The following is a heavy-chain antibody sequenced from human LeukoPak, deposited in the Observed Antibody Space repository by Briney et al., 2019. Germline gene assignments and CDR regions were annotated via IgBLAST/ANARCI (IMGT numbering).Heavy chain of an antibody. V-gene: IGHV5-10-1*01. CDR2: IDPSDSYT. Sequence: GESLQISCKGSGYSFTSYWISWGRQMPGKGLGWMGRIDPSDSYTNYSPSFQGHVTISADKSISTAYLQWSSLKASDTAMYYCASGWFGELTHYWGQGTLVTVSS. J-gene: IGHJ4*02. CDR1: GYSFTSYW. D-gene: IGHD3-10*01. CDR3: ASGWFGELTHY.